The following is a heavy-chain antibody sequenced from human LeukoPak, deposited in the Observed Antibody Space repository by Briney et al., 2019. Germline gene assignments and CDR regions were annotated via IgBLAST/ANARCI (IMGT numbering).Heavy chain of an antibody. V-gene: IGHV3-30*02. D-gene: IGHD3-10*01. CDR2: IRYDGNNK. CDR1: GFTFNTYR. J-gene: IGHJ6*03. CDR3: VKGPDYYGSGSYLWYMDV. Sequence: PGGSLRLSCAASGFTFNTYRMHWVRQAPGKGLEWVAFIRYDGNNKYYADSVKGRFTVSRDNSKNTMYLQMNSLRAEDTAVYYCVKGPDYYGSGSYLWYMDVWGKGTTVIISS.